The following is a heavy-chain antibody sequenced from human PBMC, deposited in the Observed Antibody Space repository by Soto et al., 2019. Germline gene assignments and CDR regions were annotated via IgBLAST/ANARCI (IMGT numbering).Heavy chain of an antibody. J-gene: IGHJ4*02. CDR1: GGSISSGDYY. V-gene: IGHV4-30-4*01. CDR2: IYYSGST. CDR3: ARVGGIVGATTHDY. D-gene: IGHD1-26*01. Sequence: KPSETLSLTCTVSGGSISSGDYYWSWIRQPPGKGLEWIGYIYYSGSTYYNPSLKSRVTISVDTSKNQFSLKLSSVTAADTAVYYCARVGGIVGATTHDYWGQGTLVTVS.